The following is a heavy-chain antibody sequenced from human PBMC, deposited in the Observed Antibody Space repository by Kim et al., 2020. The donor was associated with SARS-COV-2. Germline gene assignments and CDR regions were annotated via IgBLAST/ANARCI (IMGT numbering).Heavy chain of an antibody. J-gene: IGHJ4*02. Sequence: SETLSLTCTVSGGSISSYYWSWIRQPPGKGLEWIGYIYYSGSTNYNPSLKSRVTISVDTSKNQFSLKLSSVTAADTAVYYCARVEMDYDFWSGERIYYFDYWGQGTLVTVSS. CDR2: IYYSGST. D-gene: IGHD3-3*01. CDR1: GGSISSYY. CDR3: ARVEMDYDFWSGERIYYFDY. V-gene: IGHV4-59*13.